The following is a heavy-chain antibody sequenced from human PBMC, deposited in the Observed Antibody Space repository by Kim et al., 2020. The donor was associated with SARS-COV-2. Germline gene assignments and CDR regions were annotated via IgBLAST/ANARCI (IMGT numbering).Heavy chain of an antibody. V-gene: IGHV4-34*01. CDR3: ARGIPTIRYDY. CDR1: GGSFSGYY. Sequence: SETLSLTCAVYGGSFSGYYWSWIRQPPGKGLEWIGEVNHSGSADYNPSLKSRVTISVDTSKNQFSLNLNSVTAADTAVYYCARGIPTIRYDYWGQGTLVTVSS. D-gene: IGHD3-3*01. J-gene: IGHJ4*02. CDR2: VNHSGSA.